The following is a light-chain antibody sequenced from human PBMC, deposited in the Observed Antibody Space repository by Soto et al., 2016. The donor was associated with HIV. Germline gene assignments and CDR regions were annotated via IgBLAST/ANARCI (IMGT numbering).Light chain of an antibody. CDR1: QGISNS. CDR2: AAS. CDR3: QQYYDGWT. Sequence: DIQMTQSPSSLSASVGDRVTITCRASQGISNSLAWYQQKPGKAPKLLLYAASKLESGVPSRFSGSGSGTDYTLTISSLQPEDFATYYCQQYYDGWTFGQGTKV. J-gene: IGKJ1*01. V-gene: IGKV1-NL1*01.